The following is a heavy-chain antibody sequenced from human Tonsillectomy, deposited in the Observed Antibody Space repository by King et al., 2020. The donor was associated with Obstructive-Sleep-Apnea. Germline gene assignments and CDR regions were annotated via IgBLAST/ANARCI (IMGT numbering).Heavy chain of an antibody. Sequence: VQLQESGPGLVKPSETLSLTCSVSCDSINSYYWHWVRQSPGKGLEWIGYISYSGTTNYNPSLKSRVTISVDTSKYQFSLKLSSVTAADTAVYYCAGPRFDYWGQGTLVTVSS. CDR1: CDSINSYY. J-gene: IGHJ4*02. CDR2: ISYSGTT. CDR3: AGPRFDY. V-gene: IGHV4-59*01.